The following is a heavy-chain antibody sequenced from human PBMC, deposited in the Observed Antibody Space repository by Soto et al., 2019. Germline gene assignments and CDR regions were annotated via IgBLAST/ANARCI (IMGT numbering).Heavy chain of an antibody. CDR2: IKSKTDGGTT. CDR1: GFTFSNAW. D-gene: IGHD3-10*01. V-gene: IGHV3-15*07. J-gene: IGHJ4*02. CDR3: TTRNYFGRRPNRSYYFDY. Sequence: EVQLVESGGGLVKPGGSLRLSCAASGFTFSNAWMNWVRQAPGKGLEWVGRIKSKTDGGTTDYAAPVKGRFTISRDDSINTLYLQMNSLKTEDTAVYYCTTRNYFGRRPNRSYYFDYWGQGTLVTVSS.